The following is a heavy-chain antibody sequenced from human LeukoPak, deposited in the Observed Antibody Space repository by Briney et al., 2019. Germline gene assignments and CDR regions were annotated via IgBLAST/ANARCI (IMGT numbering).Heavy chain of an antibody. V-gene: IGHV4-59*03. CDR2: IYYSGST. Sequence: PSETRSLTCTVSGASISNYYWGWVRQPPGKGLEWVGYIYYSGSTNYNPSLKSRVTVSLDTSKNQFSLNLTSVTAADTAVYYCAKTARLRYFEYWGQGTLVTVSS. D-gene: IGHD3-9*01. CDR1: GASISNYY. CDR3: AKTARLRYFEY. J-gene: IGHJ4*02.